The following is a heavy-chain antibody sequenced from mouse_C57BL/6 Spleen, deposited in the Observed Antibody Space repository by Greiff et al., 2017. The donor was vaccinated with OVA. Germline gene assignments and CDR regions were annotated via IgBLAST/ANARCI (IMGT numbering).Heavy chain of an antibody. Sequence: VQLQQPGAELVMPGASVKLSCKASGYTFTSYWMHWVKPRPGQGLEWIGEIDPSDSYTNYNQKFKGKSTLTVDKSSSTAYMQLSSLTSEDSAVYYCARYDDYDDWYFDVWGTGTTVTVSS. J-gene: IGHJ1*03. CDR2: IDPSDSYT. D-gene: IGHD2-4*01. CDR1: GYTFTSYW. V-gene: IGHV1-69*01. CDR3: ARYDDYDDWYFDV.